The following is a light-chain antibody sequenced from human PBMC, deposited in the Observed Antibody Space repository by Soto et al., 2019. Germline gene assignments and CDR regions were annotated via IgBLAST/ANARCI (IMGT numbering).Light chain of an antibody. Sequence: EMVLTQSPDTLSLTPGERATRSCWGSQSVDSSYVAWYQQKPGQAPRLLIYDASNRATGIPARFSGSGSGTDFTLIISRLEPEDSAIYYCQQHASSPVAFGQGTKVDI. CDR2: DAS. CDR1: QSVDSSY. V-gene: IGKV3-20*01. J-gene: IGKJ1*01. CDR3: QQHASSPVA.